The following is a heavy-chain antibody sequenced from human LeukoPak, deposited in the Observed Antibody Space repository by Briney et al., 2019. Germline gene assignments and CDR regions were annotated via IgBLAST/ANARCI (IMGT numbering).Heavy chain of an antibody. Sequence: PGGSLRLSCAASGFTFSSYAMSWVRQAPGKGLEWVSAISGSGGSTYYADSVKGRFTISRDNSKNPLYLQMNSLRAEDTAVYYCAKVLTFGGVLDYWGQGTLVTVSS. CDR2: ISGSGGST. CDR3: AKVLTFGGVLDY. D-gene: IGHD3-16*01. V-gene: IGHV3-23*01. J-gene: IGHJ4*02. CDR1: GFTFSSYA.